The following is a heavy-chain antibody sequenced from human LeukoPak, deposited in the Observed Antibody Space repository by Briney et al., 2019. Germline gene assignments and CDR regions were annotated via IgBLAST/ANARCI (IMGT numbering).Heavy chain of an antibody. CDR2: IWYDGSNK. D-gene: IGHD3-22*01. CDR3: ARSYYYDEGFDY. J-gene: IGHJ4*02. V-gene: IGHV3-33*01. Sequence: GGSLRLSCAASGFTLSSYGMHWVRQAPGKGLEWVAVIWYDGSNKYYADSVKGRFTISRDNSKNTLYLQMNSLRAEDTAVYYCARSYYYDEGFDYWGQGTLVTVSS. CDR1: GFTLSSYG.